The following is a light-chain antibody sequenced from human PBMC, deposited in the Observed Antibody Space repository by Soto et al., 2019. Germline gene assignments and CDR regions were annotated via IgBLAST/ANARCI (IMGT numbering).Light chain of an antibody. CDR1: SSDVGGYNY. Sequence: QSVLTQPASVSGSPGQSITISCTGTSSDVGGYNYVPWYQQHPGKAPKLMIYDVTNRPSGVSNRFSGSKSGYTASLTISGLQAEDEADYYCSSYTSSSTYVFGTGTKVTVL. J-gene: IGLJ1*01. CDR2: DVT. CDR3: SSYTSSSTYV. V-gene: IGLV2-14*03.